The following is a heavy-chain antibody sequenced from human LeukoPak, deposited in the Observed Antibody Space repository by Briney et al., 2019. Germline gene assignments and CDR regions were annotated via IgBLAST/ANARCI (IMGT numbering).Heavy chain of an antibody. CDR3: AREEVVVAPDAFDI. V-gene: IGHV1-2*06. J-gene: IGHJ3*02. D-gene: IGHD2-15*01. CDR1: GYTFTGYY. CDR2: INPNSGGT. Sequence: ASVKVSCKASGYTFTGYYMHWVRRAPGQGLEWMGRINPNSGGTNYAQKFQGRVTMTRDTSISTAYMELSRLRSDDTAVYYCAREEVVVAPDAFDIWGQGTMVTVSS.